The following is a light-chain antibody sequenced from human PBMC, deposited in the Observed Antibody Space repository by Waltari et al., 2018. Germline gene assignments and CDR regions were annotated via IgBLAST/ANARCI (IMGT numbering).Light chain of an antibody. CDR3: ASWDARLTGVV. Sequence: QSVLTQPPSASGTPGQRVTISCSGSSSNIGSSYVYWYQQLPGTAPKLLIDRNDQRPSGLPDRFSCSKSGTSASLAIGGLRSEDEADYYCASWDARLTGVVFGGGTKLTVL. CDR1: SSNIGSSY. CDR2: RND. V-gene: IGLV1-47*01. J-gene: IGLJ2*01.